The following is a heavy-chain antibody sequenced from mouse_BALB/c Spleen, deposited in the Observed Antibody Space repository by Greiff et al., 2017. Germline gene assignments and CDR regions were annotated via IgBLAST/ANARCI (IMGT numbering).Heavy chain of an antibody. Sequence: VQLQQSGAELVRPGVSVKISCKGSGYTFTDYAMHWVKQSHAKSLEWIGVISTYYGDASYNQKFKGKATMTVDKSSSTAYMELARLTSEDSAIYYCARTATDAMDYWGQGTSVTVSS. J-gene: IGHJ4*01. CDR1: GYTFTDYA. CDR3: ARTATDAMDY. CDR2: ISTYYGDA. D-gene: IGHD1-2*01. V-gene: IGHV1S137*01.